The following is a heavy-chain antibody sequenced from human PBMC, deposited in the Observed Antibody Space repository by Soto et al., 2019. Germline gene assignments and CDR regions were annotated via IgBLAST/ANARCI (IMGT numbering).Heavy chain of an antibody. CDR2: ISDDGTKR. V-gene: IGHV3-30*18. D-gene: IGHD5-18*01. CDR3: AKLSTGMLDADY. J-gene: IGHJ4*02. Sequence: QVQLVESGGGVVQPGRSLRLSCAASGFIFSNYAMHWVRQAPGKGLEWVAVISDDGTKRHYADSVKGRFTISRDISKSMLYLQMNSLRVEDTAVYYCAKLSTGMLDADYWGQGTLVTVSS. CDR1: GFIFSNYA.